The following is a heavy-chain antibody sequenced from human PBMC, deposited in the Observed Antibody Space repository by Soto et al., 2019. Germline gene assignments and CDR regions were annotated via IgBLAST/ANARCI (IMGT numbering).Heavy chain of an antibody. V-gene: IGHV1-69*10. J-gene: IGHJ4*02. CDR3: ARGVGASTSFDY. CDR1: GGTFSSYA. Sequence: ASVKVSCKASGGTFSSYAISWVRQAPGQGLEWMGGIIPILGIANYAQKFQGRVTITADKSTSTAYMELSSLRSEDTAGYYGARGVGASTSFDYWGQGTLVTVSS. CDR2: IIPILGIA. D-gene: IGHD1-26*01.